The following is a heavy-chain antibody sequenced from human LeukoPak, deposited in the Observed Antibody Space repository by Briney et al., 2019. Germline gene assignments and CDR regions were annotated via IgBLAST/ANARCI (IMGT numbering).Heavy chain of an antibody. CDR1: GYTFTSNY. J-gene: IGHJ4*02. CDR2: IYPRDGST. V-gene: IGHV1-46*01. Sequence: ASVKVSCKASGYTFTSNYVHWVRQAPGQGLEWMGMIYPRDGSTSYAQKFQGRVTVTRDTSTSTVHMELSGLRSEDTAVYYCARDQEGFDYWGQGTLVTVSS. CDR3: ARDQEGFDY.